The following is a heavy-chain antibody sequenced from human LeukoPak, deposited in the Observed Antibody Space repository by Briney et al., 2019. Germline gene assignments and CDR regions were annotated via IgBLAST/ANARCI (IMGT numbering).Heavy chain of an antibody. CDR3: ARDSGNSGYDVHDY. Sequence: GGSLRLACAASGFTFGSYWMAWVRQAPGKWLGWVANIQKDGSEKNYVDSVEGRFTISRHNAKNSLYLQMNSLRAEDTAVYYCARDSGNSGYDVHDYWGQGTLVTVSS. J-gene: IGHJ4*02. D-gene: IGHD5-12*01. CDR1: GFTFGSYW. CDR2: IQKDGSEK. V-gene: IGHV3-7*01.